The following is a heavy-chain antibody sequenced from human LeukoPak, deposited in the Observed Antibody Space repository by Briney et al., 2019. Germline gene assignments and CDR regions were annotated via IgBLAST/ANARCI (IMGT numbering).Heavy chain of an antibody. D-gene: IGHD3-22*01. V-gene: IGHV3-53*01. CDR2: LYKDGRT. Sequence: GGSLRLSCAASGFIVSGNYMTWVRQAPGKGLEWVSVLYKDGRTFYADSVKGRFTISRDNSKNTVYLQMNGLRVEDTAVYYCAKSLTYYHENSDSIWGQGTLVTVSS. CDR1: GFIVSGNY. CDR3: AKSLTYYHENSDSI. J-gene: IGHJ4*02.